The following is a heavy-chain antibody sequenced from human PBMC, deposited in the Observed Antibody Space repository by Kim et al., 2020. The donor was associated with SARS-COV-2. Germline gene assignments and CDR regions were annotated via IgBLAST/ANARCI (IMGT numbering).Heavy chain of an antibody. V-gene: IGHV2-5*02. J-gene: IGHJ5*02. Sequence: SGPTLVNPTQTLTLTCTFSGFSLSTSGVGVGWIRQPPGKALEWLALIYWDDDKRYSPSPKSRLTITKDTSKNQVVLTMTNMDPVDTATYYCAHTCSSTSCYERTNWFDPWGQGTLVTVSS. CDR3: AHTCSSTSCYERTNWFDP. CDR2: IYWDDDK. D-gene: IGHD2-2*01. CDR1: GFSLSTSGVG.